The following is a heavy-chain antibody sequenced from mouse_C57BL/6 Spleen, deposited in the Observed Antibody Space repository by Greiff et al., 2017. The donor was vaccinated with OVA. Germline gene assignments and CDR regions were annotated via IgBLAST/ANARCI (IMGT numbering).Heavy chain of an antibody. V-gene: IGHV5-17*01. CDR2: ISSGSSTI. D-gene: IGHD2-4*01. CDR1: GFTFSDYG. Sequence: EVKLQESGGGLVKPGGSLKLSCAASGFTFSDYGMHWVRQAPEKGLEWVAYISSGSSTIYYADTVKGRFTISRDNAKNTLFLQMTSLRSEDTAMYYCARETDDYDGGFAYWGQGTLVTVSA. J-gene: IGHJ3*01. CDR3: ARETDDYDGGFAY.